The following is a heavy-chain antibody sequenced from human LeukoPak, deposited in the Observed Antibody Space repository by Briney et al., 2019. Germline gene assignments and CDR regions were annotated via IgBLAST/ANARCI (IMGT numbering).Heavy chain of an antibody. D-gene: IGHD6-19*01. CDR2: INGYNGNT. Sequence: ASVKVSCKASGYTFTRNGISWVRQAPGQGLEWMGWINGYNGNTKYAQKLQGRVTMTTDTSTTTAYMELRSLRSDDTAVYYCAREGWGTYSSGPYYFDYWGHGTLITVSS. CDR3: AREGWGTYSSGPYYFDY. CDR1: GYTFTRNG. J-gene: IGHJ4*01. V-gene: IGHV1-18*04.